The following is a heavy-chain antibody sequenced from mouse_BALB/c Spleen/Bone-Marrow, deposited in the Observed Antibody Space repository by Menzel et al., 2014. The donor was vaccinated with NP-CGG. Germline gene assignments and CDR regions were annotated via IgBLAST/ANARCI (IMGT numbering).Heavy chain of an antibody. CDR3: ARDGDYRYAWFAF. CDR1: GFTFSDYF. V-gene: IGHV5-4*02. Sequence: EVMLVESGGALVKPGGSLKLSCAASGFTFSDYFMYWVRQTPEKRLEWVATLSDGGNYTCYPDSVKGRFTISRDNAKNNLHLQMNSLKSEDTAKYFCARDGDYRYAWFAFWGQGTLVTVSA. CDR2: LSDGGNYT. J-gene: IGHJ3*01. D-gene: IGHD2-14*01.